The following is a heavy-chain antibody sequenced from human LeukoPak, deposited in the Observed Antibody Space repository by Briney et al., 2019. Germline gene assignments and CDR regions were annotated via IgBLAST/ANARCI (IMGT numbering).Heavy chain of an antibody. D-gene: IGHD5-12*01. CDR2: MNPNSGNT. Sequence: ASVKVSCKASGYTFTSYDINWVRQATGQGLEWMGWMNPNSGNTGYAQKFQGRVTMTRNTSISTAYMELSSLRSEDTAVYYCARGLESGYEYYFDYWGQGTLVTVSS. CDR1: GYTFTSYD. CDR3: ARGLESGYEYYFDY. V-gene: IGHV1-8*01. J-gene: IGHJ4*02.